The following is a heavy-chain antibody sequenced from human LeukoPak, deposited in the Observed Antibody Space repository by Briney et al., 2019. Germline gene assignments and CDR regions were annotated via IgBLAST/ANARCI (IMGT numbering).Heavy chain of an antibody. Sequence: GASVKVSCKASGYTFTGYYMHWVRQAPGQGLEWMGWISAYNDNTNYAQKLQGRVTMTTDTSTSTAYMELRSLRSDDTAVYYCARDQPGTYYYDSSGYYHFDYWGQGTLVTVSS. CDR3: ARDQPGTYYYDSSGYYHFDY. D-gene: IGHD3-22*01. CDR2: ISAYNDNT. J-gene: IGHJ4*02. V-gene: IGHV1-18*04. CDR1: GYTFTGYY.